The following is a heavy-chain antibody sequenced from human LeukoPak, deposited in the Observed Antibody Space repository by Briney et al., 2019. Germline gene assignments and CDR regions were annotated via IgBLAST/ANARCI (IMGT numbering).Heavy chain of an antibody. CDR2: ISYDGSNK. D-gene: IGHD1-26*01. V-gene: IGHV3-30-3*01. CDR3: ARGGYSGSYYYFDY. J-gene: IGHJ4*02. CDR1: GFTFSSYA. Sequence: PGGSLRLSCAASGFTFSSYAMHWVRQAPGKGLEWVAVISYDGSNKYYADSVKGRFTISRDNSKNTLYLQMNSLRAEDTAVYYCARGGYSGSYYYFDYWGQGTLVTVSS.